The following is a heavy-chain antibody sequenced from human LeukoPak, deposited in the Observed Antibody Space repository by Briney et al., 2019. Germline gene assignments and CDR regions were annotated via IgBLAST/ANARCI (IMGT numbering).Heavy chain of an antibody. CDR2: INHSGTT. CDR3: ASSRGYYYDSSGYWTYYFDN. D-gene: IGHD3-22*01. Sequence: SETLSLTCAVYGGPFSGYYWSWIRQPPGKGLEWIGEINHSGTTNYNPSLKSRVSISIDTSKNQFSLRLSSVTAADTAVYYCASSRGYYYDSSGYWTYYFDNWGQGTLVTVSS. V-gene: IGHV4-34*01. J-gene: IGHJ4*02. CDR1: GGPFSGYY.